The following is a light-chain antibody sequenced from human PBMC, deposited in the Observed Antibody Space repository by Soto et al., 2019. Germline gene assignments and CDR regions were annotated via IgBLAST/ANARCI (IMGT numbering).Light chain of an antibody. CDR2: KTS. Sequence: DIHMTQSPSTLSASVGDRVTITCRASQSISIWLAWYQQKPGKAPNLLIYKTSSLESGVPSRFSGRGSGTDFTLTISSLQPDDFATYYCQHYNDYSWTFGQGTKVEIK. V-gene: IGKV1-5*03. J-gene: IGKJ1*01. CDR1: QSISIW. CDR3: QHYNDYSWT.